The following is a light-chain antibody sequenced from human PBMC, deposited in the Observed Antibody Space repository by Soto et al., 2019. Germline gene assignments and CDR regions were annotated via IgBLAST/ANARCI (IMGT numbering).Light chain of an antibody. CDR3: QQYGSSRT. Sequence: IVMTQSPATLSVSPGERATLSCRASQSVNIYLAWYQQKPGQAPRLLIYGASSRATGIPDRFSGSGSGTDFTLTISRLEPEDFAVYYCQQYGSSRTFGQGTKVDIK. CDR2: GAS. CDR1: QSVNIY. V-gene: IGKV3-20*01. J-gene: IGKJ1*01.